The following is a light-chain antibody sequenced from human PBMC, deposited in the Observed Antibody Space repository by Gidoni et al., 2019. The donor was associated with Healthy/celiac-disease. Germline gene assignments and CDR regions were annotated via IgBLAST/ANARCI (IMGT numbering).Light chain of an antibody. Sequence: QSALSQPDSVSGSPGQSITISCTGTCSDVGGYNYVSWYQQHPCKAPKLMIYEVSNRPSGVSNRFSGSKSGNTASLTISGLQAEDEADYYCSSYTSSSTLGVFGTGTKVTVL. CDR2: EVS. V-gene: IGLV2-14*01. CDR3: SSYTSSSTLGV. CDR1: CSDVGGYNY. J-gene: IGLJ1*01.